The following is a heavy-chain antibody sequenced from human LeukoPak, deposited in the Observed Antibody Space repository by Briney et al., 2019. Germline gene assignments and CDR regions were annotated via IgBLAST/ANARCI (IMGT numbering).Heavy chain of an antibody. CDR1: GFTFSSFA. D-gene: IGHD1-1*01. Sequence: GGSLRLSCAASGFTFSSFAMSWVRQAPGKGLEWVSTIGASADVTYYADSVKGRFTISRDNAKNTLYVQMNSLRAEDTAVYYCARMGHDILVPSGMDVWGQGTTVTVSS. V-gene: IGHV3-23*01. CDR3: ARMGHDILVPSGMDV. J-gene: IGHJ6*02. CDR2: IGASADVT.